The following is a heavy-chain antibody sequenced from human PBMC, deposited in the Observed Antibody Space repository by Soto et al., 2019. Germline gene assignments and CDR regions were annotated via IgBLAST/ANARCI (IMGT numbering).Heavy chain of an antibody. CDR2: ISGSGGST. CDR3: AKGTVSSSWYGSHFES. J-gene: IGHJ4*01. CDR1: GFTFSSYA. D-gene: IGHD3-22*01. Sequence: PGGSLRLSCAASGFTFSSYAMSWVRQAPGKGLEWVSAISGSGGSTYYADSVKGRFTISRDNSKNTLYLQMNSLRVEDTALYYCAKGTVSSSWYGSHFESWGHGTLVTVSS. V-gene: IGHV3-23*01.